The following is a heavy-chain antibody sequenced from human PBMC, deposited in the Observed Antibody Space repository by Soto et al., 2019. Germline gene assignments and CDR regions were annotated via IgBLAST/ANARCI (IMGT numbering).Heavy chain of an antibody. CDR1: GYTFTSYG. J-gene: IGHJ6*02. CDR2: ISAYNGNT. Sequence: QVQLVQSGAEVKKPGASVKVSCKASGYTFTSYGISWVRQAPGQGLEWMGWISAYNGNTNYAQKLQGRDTMTTDTSTSTAYMELRSLRSDDTAVYYCAGDLLAGTRYYYGMDVWGQGTTVTVSS. D-gene: IGHD6-13*01. V-gene: IGHV1-18*01. CDR3: AGDLLAGTRYYYGMDV.